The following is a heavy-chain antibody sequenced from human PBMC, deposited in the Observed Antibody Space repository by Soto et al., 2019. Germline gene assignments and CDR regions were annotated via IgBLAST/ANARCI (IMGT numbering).Heavy chain of an antibody. CDR3: AKVPRITMIVVVITEPYFDY. V-gene: IGHV3-23*01. J-gene: IGHJ4*02. Sequence: GGSLRLPCAASGFTFSSYAMSWVRQAPGKGLEWVSAISGSGGSTYYADSVKGRFTISRDNSKNTLYLQMNSLRAEDTAVYYCAKVPRITMIVVVITEPYFDYWGQGTLVTVSS. CDR2: ISGSGGST. CDR1: GFTFSSYA. D-gene: IGHD3-22*01.